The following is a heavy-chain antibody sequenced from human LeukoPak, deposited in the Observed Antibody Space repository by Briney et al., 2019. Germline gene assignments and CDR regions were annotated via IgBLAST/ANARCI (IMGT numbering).Heavy chain of an antibody. CDR1: GGSISNND. CDR3: TRLIMSSIYYYYMDV. Sequence: SETLSLTCTVSGGSISNNDWSWIRQPPGKGLEWIGYIYNSGSTNYNPSLKSRVTISVDTSKNQFSLKLSSVTAADTAVYYCTRLIMSSIYYYYMDVWGKGTTVTVSS. CDR2: IYNSGST. D-gene: IGHD3-10*01. J-gene: IGHJ6*03. V-gene: IGHV4-59*01.